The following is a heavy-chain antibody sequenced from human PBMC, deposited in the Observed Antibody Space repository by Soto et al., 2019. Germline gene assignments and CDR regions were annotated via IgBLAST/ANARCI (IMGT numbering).Heavy chain of an antibody. CDR3: AHSRCGGDCLRSYSSHYYYGMDV. CDR2: IYWDDDK. Sequence: QITLKESGPTLVKPTQTLTLTCTFSGFSLSTGGVGVGWIRQPPGKALEWLALIYWDDDKRYSPSLKSRLTVTKEHSKNQVVLTMTNMDPVDTATYYCAHSRCGGDCLRSYSSHYYYGMDVWGQGTTVTVSS. CDR1: GFSLSTGGVG. V-gene: IGHV2-5*02. D-gene: IGHD2-21*02. J-gene: IGHJ6*02.